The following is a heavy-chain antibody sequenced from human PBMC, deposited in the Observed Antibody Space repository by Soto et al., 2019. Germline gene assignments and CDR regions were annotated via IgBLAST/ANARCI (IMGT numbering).Heavy chain of an antibody. V-gene: IGHV6-1*01. Sequence: SETLSLTCAISGDSVSSNSAAWNWIRQSPSRGLEWLGRTYYRSKWYNDYAVSVKSRITINPDTSKNQFSLQLNSVTPEDTAVYYCARGGRVGQRLVLGGEFPDAFDIWGQGTTVTVS. D-gene: IGHD6-13*01. CDR3: ARGGRVGQRLVLGGEFPDAFDI. J-gene: IGHJ3*02. CDR2: TYYRSKWYN. CDR1: GDSVSSNSAA.